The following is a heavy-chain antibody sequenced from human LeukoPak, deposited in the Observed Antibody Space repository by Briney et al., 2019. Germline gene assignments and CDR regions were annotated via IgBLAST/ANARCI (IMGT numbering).Heavy chain of an antibody. CDR2: INYSGST. CDR3: ARVPSSWFYDMDV. CDR1: GGSISSYY. D-gene: IGHD6-13*01. V-gene: IGHV4-59*08. J-gene: IGHJ6*02. Sequence: PSETLSLTCTVYGGSISSYYWSWIRQPPGKGLEWIGYINYSGSTNYNPSLKSGVTISVDTSKNQFSLKLSSVTAADTAVYYCARVPSSWFYDMDVWGQGTPVTVSS.